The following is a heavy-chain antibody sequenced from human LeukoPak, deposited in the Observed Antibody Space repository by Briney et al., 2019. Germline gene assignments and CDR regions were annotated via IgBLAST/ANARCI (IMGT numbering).Heavy chain of an antibody. V-gene: IGHV1-69*02. CDR2: IIPILGIA. Sequence: ASVKVSCKASGGTFSSYTISWVRQAPGQGLEWMGRIIPILGIANYAQEFQGRVTITADKSTSTAYMELSSLRSEDTAVYYCASSDCSGGSCYVNDAFDIWGQGTMVTVSS. CDR1: GGTFSSYT. D-gene: IGHD2-15*01. J-gene: IGHJ3*02. CDR3: ASSDCSGGSCYVNDAFDI.